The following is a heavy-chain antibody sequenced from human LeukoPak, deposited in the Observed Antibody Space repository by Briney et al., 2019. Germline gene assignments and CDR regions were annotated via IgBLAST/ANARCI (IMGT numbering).Heavy chain of an antibody. CDR2: ISWNSRYI. J-gene: IGHJ4*02. CDR3: AKSISYDSSGYYYLCDY. CDR1: GFTFSSYE. D-gene: IGHD3-22*01. V-gene: IGHV3-9*01. Sequence: GGSLRLSCAASGFTFSSYEMNWVRQAPGKGLEWVSGISWNSRYIGYADSVKGRFTISRDNAKKSLYLQMNSLRAEDTALYYCAKSISYDSSGYYYLCDYWGQGTLVTVSS.